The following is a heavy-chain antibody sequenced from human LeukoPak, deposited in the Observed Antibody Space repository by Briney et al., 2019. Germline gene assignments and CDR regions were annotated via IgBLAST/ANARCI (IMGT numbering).Heavy chain of an antibody. Sequence: GGSRRLSCAASGFTSSSYWMSWVRQAPGKGLEWVANIRKDGSQKYYVDSVEGRFTISRDNAKNSLYLQINTLRADDTAVYYCTRVTGVYDVSDYWGQGTLVTVSS. CDR3: TRVTGVYDVSDY. CDR1: GFTSSSYW. J-gene: IGHJ4*02. V-gene: IGHV3-7*03. CDR2: IRKDGSQK. D-gene: IGHD3-3*01.